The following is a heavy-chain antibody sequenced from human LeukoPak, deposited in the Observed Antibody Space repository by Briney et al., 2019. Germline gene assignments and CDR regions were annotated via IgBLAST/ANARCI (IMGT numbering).Heavy chain of an antibody. CDR2: ISAYNGNT. J-gene: IGHJ4*02. Sequence: ASVKASCKASGYTFTNYGISWVRQAPGQGFEWMGWISAYNGNTNYAQKLQGRLTMTTDTSTSTAYMELRSLRSDDTAVYYCARTYYYGSSAYYGSVDYWGQGTLVTVSS. D-gene: IGHD3-22*01. V-gene: IGHV1-18*01. CDR3: ARTYYYGSSAYYGSVDY. CDR1: GYTFTNYG.